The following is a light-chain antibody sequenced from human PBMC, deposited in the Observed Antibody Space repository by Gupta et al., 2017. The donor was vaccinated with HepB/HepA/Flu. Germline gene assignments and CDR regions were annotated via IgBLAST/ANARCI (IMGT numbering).Light chain of an antibody. CDR1: SSDVGGYHY. CDR2: DVS. CDR3: CSYAGSYTFVV. Sequence: QSALTQPRSVSGSPGQSVTIACTGTSSDVGGYHYVSWYQQHPGKAPKLMIYDVSKRPSGVPDGFSGSKSGNTASLTISGLQAEDEADYYCCSYAGSYTFVVFGGGTKLTVL. J-gene: IGLJ2*01. V-gene: IGLV2-11*01.